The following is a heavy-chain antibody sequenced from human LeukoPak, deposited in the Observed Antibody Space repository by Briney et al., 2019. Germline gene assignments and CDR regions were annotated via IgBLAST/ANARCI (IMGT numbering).Heavy chain of an antibody. V-gene: IGHV1-24*01. CDR3: ATAPNAFDI. Sequence: ASVKVSCKASGYTFTAYYMHWVRQAPGQGLEWMGGFDPEDGETIYAQKFQGRVTMTEDTSTDTAYMELSSLRSEDTAVYYCATAPNAFDIWSQGTMVTVSS. CDR1: GYTFTAYY. J-gene: IGHJ3*02. CDR2: FDPEDGET.